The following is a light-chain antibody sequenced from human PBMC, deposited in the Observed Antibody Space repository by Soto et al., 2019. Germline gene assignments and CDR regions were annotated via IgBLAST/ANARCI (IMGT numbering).Light chain of an antibody. V-gene: IGKV1-5*01. J-gene: IGKJ1*01. Sequence: DIQMTQSPSTLSASVGDRVTITCRASQSISTWLAWYQQKPGNAPKLLIFDASNLESGGPSRFSGSGSGTEFTLTIDSLQPDDFATYYCQQYNSDSRTFGQGTELDIK. CDR2: DAS. CDR3: QQYNSDSRT. CDR1: QSISTW.